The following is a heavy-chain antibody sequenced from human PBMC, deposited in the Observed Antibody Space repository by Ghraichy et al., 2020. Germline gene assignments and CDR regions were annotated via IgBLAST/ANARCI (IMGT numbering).Heavy chain of an antibody. CDR2: INHSGST. CDR3: ATGVHYDFWSGYYSHDAFDI. D-gene: IGHD3-3*01. V-gene: IGHV4-34*01. Sequence: SQTLSLTCAVYGGSFSGYYWSWIRQPPGKGLEWIGEINHSGSTNYNPSLKSRVTISVDTSKNQFSLKLSSVTAADTAVYYCATGVHYDFWSGYYSHDAFDIWGQGTMVTVSS. CDR1: GGSFSGYY. J-gene: IGHJ3*02.